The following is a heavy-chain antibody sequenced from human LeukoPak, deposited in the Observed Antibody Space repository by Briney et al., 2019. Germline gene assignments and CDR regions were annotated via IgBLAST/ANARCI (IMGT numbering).Heavy chain of an antibody. CDR1: GGSISSYY. V-gene: IGHV4-59*08. D-gene: IGHD2-8*02. CDR3: ARQYTGGSYPFDY. CDR2: IYYSGST. Sequence: SETLSLTYTVSGGSISSYYWSWIRQPPGKGLEWIGYIYYSGSTNYNPSLKSRVTISVDTSKNQFSLKLSSVTAADTAVYYCARQYTGGSYPFDYWGQGTLVTVSS. J-gene: IGHJ4*02.